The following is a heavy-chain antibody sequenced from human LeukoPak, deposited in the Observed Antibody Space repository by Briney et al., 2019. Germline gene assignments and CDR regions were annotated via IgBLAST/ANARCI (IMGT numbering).Heavy chain of an antibody. CDR2: ISGDNPGT. Sequence: QTGGSLRLSCAASGFTFSTYAMSWVRQTPGKGLEWVAAISGDNPGTYHANSVKVRFTISRDNSKNTLHLQMSGLRAEDTARYYCAKAPVGHCSGAFCYHFDSWGQGTLVTVSS. V-gene: IGHV3-23*01. CDR3: AKAPVGHCSGAFCYHFDS. D-gene: IGHD2-15*01. J-gene: IGHJ4*02. CDR1: GFTFSTYA.